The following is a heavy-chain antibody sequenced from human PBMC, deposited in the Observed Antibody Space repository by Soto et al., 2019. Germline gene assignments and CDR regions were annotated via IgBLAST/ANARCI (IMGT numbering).Heavy chain of an antibody. D-gene: IGHD3-22*01. CDR1: GYTFTGYY. J-gene: IGHJ3*02. CDR3: ASVAAQHYDSSGYWSVDAFDI. V-gene: IGHV1-2*04. Sequence: GASVKVSCKASGYTFTGYYMHWVRQAPGQGNEKIGWIIPNSGGTNYAQKFQGWVTMTRDTSISTAFIELSRLRSDDTAVYYCASVAAQHYDSSGYWSVDAFDIWGQGTMVTVSS. CDR2: IIPNSGGT.